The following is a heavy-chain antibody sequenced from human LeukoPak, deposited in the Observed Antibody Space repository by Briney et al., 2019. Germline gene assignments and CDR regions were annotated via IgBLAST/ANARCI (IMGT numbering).Heavy chain of an antibody. V-gene: IGHV3-48*02. CDR3: ARDMWAPKWYFDL. D-gene: IGHD1-26*01. Sequence: GGSLRLSCVASGFTFSSYSMNWVRQPPGKGPEWVSYISSDDTTIYYVDSVKGRFTISRDNAKNSLYLQMNSLRDEDTAVYYCARDMWAPKWYFDLWGRGTLVTVSS. CDR2: ISSDDTTI. CDR1: GFTFSSYS. J-gene: IGHJ2*01.